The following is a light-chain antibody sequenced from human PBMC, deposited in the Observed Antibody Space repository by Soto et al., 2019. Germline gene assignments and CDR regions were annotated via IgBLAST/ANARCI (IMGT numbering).Light chain of an antibody. Sequence: DILMTQSPSTLSASVGDRVAITCRASQSVDNWVAWYQQKPGKAPDLLIYKASFLKSGIPSRFSGSVSGTEFILTITNLHPDDFATYYCQQYHRYSFTFGPGPRVDFK. CDR3: QQYHRYSFT. J-gene: IGKJ3*01. CDR2: KAS. V-gene: IGKV1-5*03. CDR1: QSVDNW.